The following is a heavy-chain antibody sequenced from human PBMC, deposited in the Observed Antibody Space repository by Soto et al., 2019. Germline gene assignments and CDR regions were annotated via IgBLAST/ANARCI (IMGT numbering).Heavy chain of an antibody. Sequence: QVQLQESGPGLVKPSETLSLTCTVSGASISSYYWSWIRQPPGKGLEWIGYVYYSGSTNYNPSLKSRVTISVAPSKNQSSLKLSSVTAADTAMYYCARDTTPSLWGQGTLVTVSS. CDR1: GASISSYY. CDR3: ARDTTPSL. CDR2: VYYSGST. J-gene: IGHJ4*02. D-gene: IGHD1-1*01. V-gene: IGHV4-59*01.